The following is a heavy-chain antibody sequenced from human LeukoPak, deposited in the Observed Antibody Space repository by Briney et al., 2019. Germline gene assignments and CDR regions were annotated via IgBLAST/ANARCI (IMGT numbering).Heavy chain of an antibody. CDR3: ARHAGADYSSWNYFDY. D-gene: IGHD6-13*01. CDR2: IYYSGST. Sequence: SETLSLTCTVSGGSISSGDYYWSWIRQPPGKGLEWIGYIYYSGSTYYNPSLKSRVTISVDTSKNQFSLKLSSVTAADTAVYYCARHAGADYSSWNYFDYWGQGTLVTVSS. CDR1: GGSISSGDYY. J-gene: IGHJ4*02. V-gene: IGHV4-30-4*01.